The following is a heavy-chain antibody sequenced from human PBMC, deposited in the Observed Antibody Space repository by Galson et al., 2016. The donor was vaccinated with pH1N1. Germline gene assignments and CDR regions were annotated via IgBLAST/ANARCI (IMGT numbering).Heavy chain of an antibody. CDR3: ARQVGHVRAGSYAFVI. V-gene: IGHV5-51*01. CDR1: GYSFTNYW. CDR2: IYPADSDT. D-gene: IGHD1-26*01. Sequence: QSGAEVKKPGDSLKIPCKASGYSFTNYWIGWVRQMPGKGLEWMGIIYPADSDTRYSPSFQGQVTISADSSISTTYLRWSSLKASDTAMDYCARQVGHVRAGSYAFVIWGQGTMVTVSS. J-gene: IGHJ3*02.